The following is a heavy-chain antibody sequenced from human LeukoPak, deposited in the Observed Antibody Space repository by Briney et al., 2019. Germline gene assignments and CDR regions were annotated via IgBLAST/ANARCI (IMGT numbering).Heavy chain of an antibody. CDR1: GASVTSTNW. V-gene: IGHV4-4*02. CDR2: IHLRGLA. Sequence: SGTLSLTCDVSGASVTSTNWWSWVRQPPGQRLEWIGEIHLRGLANYNPSLSSRVTMSLDTSKNYVSLNLTSVTAADTAVYYCSRENGDFSPFGYWGQGALVIVRS. D-gene: IGHD7-27*01. CDR3: SRENGDFSPFGY. J-gene: IGHJ4*02.